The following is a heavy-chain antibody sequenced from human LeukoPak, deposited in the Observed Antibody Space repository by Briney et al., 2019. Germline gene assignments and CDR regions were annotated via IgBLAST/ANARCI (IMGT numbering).Heavy chain of an antibody. CDR2: ISSSGST. CDR3: VGEKSFFGEAI. V-gene: IGHV4-61*02. Sequence: SQTLSLTCTVSGDSISSGDYYWSWIRQPAGKGLEWIGRISSSGSTNYNPSLKSRVTISVDTSKSRVSLTVTSVTAADTAVYYCVGEKSFFGEAIWSQGTLVTVSS. CDR1: GDSISSGDYY. J-gene: IGHJ3*02. D-gene: IGHD3-10*01.